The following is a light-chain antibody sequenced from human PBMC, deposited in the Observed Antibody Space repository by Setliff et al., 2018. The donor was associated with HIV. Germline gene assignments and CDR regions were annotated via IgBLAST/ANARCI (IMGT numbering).Light chain of an antibody. CDR2: EVN. J-gene: IGLJ3*02. Sequence: QSVLTQPPSASGSPGQSVTISCTGTSSDVGGYNYVSWYQQHPGKAPKVMIYEVNKRPSGVPDRFSGSKSGNMASLTVSGLQADDEADYYCSSYAGGNNMVFGGGTKVTVL. CDR3: SSYAGGNNMV. CDR1: SSDVGGYNY. V-gene: IGLV2-8*01.